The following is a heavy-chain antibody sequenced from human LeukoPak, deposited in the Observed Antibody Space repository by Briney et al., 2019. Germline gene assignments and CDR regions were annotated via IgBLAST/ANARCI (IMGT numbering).Heavy chain of an antibody. J-gene: IGHJ3*02. CDR2: ISSSSSYI. D-gene: IGHD6-13*01. CDR3: ARDRIAAAAFDI. V-gene: IGHV3-21*01. CDR1: GFTFSSYS. Sequence: GGSLRLSCAASGFTFSSYSMNWVRQAPGKGLEWVSSISSSSSYIYYADSVKGRFTISRDNAKNSLYLQMNGLRAEDTAVYYCARDRIAAAAFDIWGQGTMVTVSS.